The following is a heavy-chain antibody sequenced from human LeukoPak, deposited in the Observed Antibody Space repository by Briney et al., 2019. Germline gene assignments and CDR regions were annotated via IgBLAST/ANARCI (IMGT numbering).Heavy chain of an antibody. CDR1: GGSISSYY. V-gene: IGHV4-59*01. Sequence: SETLSLTCTVSGGSISSYYWSWIRQPPGRGLEWIGYIYYSGSTNYNPSLKSRVTISVDTSKNQFSLKLTSVTAADTAVYYCARGVVIAPQTFDYWGQGTLVTVSS. CDR2: IYYSGST. CDR3: ARGVVIAPQTFDY. J-gene: IGHJ4*02. D-gene: IGHD2-21*01.